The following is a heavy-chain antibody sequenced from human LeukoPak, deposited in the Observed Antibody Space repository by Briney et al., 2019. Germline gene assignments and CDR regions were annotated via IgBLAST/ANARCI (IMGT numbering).Heavy chain of an antibody. CDR3: ARGSSGSYYYGQVWFDP. V-gene: IGHV4-59*01. CDR2: IHYSGNT. CDR1: GGSISTYY. D-gene: IGHD1-26*01. Sequence: SETLSLTCSVSGGSISTYYWSWIRQSPGKGLEWIGYIHYSGNTNHNPPLKSRVTISIDTSMNRFSLKLNSVTAADTAVYYCARGSSGSYYYGQVWFDPWGQGTLVTVSS. J-gene: IGHJ5*02.